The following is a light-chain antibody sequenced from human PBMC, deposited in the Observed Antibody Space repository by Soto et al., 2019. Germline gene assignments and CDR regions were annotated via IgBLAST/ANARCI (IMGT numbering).Light chain of an antibody. CDR3: QQYSTSPPT. CDR2: GTS. V-gene: IGKV3-20*01. CDR1: QSISISH. Sequence: EIVLTQSPGTLSLSPGERATLSCRASQSISISHLAWYQQKPGQAPRLLIYGTSSRATGISDRFGGSGSGTDFTLTISGLEPEDVAVYFCQQYSTSPPTFGGGTKVEI. J-gene: IGKJ4*01.